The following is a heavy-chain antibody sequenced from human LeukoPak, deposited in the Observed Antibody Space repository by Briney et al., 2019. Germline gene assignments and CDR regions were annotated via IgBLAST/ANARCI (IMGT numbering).Heavy chain of an antibody. J-gene: IGHJ6*02. CDR1: GGSISSYY. V-gene: IGHV4-59*01. Sequence: SETLSLTCTVSGGSISSYYWSWIRQPPGKGLEWIGYIYYSGSTNYNPSLQSRVTISVDTSKNQFSLKLSSVTAADTAVYYCATTRVRGVIRNLGLDVWGQGTTVTVSS. CDR3: ATTRVRGVIRNLGLDV. D-gene: IGHD3-10*01. CDR2: IYYSGST.